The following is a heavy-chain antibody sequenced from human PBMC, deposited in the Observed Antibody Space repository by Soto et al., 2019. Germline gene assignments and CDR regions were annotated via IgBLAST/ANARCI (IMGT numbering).Heavy chain of an antibody. D-gene: IGHD3-16*02. CDR3: ARDGLLFSGPYRPSRFDY. CDR2: IKHDTSEA. Sequence: EVQLVESGGGLVQPGRSLRLSCAAYGYKFRNDWMSWVRQAPGKGLEWVGNIKHDTSEAHYADSVKGRFTITRDNIKNFLFLQMNGLRADDTASYYCARDGLLFSGPYRPSRFDYWGLGTLVTLSS. V-gene: IGHV3-7*03. J-gene: IGHJ4*02. CDR1: GYKFRNDW.